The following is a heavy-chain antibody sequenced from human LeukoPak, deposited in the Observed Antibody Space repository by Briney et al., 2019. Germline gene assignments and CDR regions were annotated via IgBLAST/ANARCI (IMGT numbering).Heavy chain of an antibody. CDR1: GFTFSLYW. J-gene: IGHJ3*02. Sequence: PGGSLRLSCTASGFTFSLYWMTWVRQAPGKGLEWVSSISSSSSYIYYADSVKGRFTISRDNAKNSLYLQMNSLRAEDTAVYYCARDSGSTVDAFDIWGQGTMVTVSS. CDR2: ISSSSSYI. CDR3: ARDSGSTVDAFDI. V-gene: IGHV3-21*01. D-gene: IGHD4-17*01.